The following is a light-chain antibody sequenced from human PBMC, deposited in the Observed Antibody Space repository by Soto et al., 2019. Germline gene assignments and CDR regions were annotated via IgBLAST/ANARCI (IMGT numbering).Light chain of an antibody. J-gene: IGKJ5*01. CDR1: QSVSSY. V-gene: IGKV3-11*01. CDR3: QQRSNWLIT. CDR2: DAS. Sequence: EIVLTQSPATLSLSPGERATLSCRASQSVSSYLAWSQQKPGQAPRLLIYDASNRATGIPARFSGSGSGTAFTLTNSSLDPEDFAVYYCQQRSNWLITFAQGTRLEIK.